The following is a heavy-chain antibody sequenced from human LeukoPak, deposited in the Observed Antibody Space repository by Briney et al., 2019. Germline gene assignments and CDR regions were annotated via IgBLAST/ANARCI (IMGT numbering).Heavy chain of an antibody. Sequence: SETLSLTCTVSGGSISSGDYYWSWIRQPPGKGLEWIGYIYYSGSTYYNPSLKSRVTISVDTSKNQFSLKLSSVTAAGTAVYYCARAYSGYSSFFVDYWGQGTLVTVSS. J-gene: IGHJ4*02. CDR1: GGSISSGDYY. CDR3: ARAYSGYSSFFVDY. V-gene: IGHV4-30-4*08. D-gene: IGHD3-22*01. CDR2: IYYSGST.